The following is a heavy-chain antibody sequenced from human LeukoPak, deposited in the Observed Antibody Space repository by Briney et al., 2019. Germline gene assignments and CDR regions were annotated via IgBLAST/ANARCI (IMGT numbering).Heavy chain of an antibody. CDR2: IIYSGIL. CDR3: ARAPIAVAGAGHEYFDY. CDR1: GGSISSSSYY. Sequence: PSETLSLTCTVSGGSISSSSYYWGWVRQPPGSGLEWIGSIIYSGILYYSPSLKSRVTISVDTSKNQFSLKLTSVTAADTAVYYCARAPIAVAGAGHEYFDYWGQGTLVTVSP. D-gene: IGHD6-19*01. V-gene: IGHV4-39*01. J-gene: IGHJ4*02.